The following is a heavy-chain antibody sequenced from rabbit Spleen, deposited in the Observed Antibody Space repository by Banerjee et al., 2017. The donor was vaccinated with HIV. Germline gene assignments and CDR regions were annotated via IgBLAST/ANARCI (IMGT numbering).Heavy chain of an antibody. J-gene: IGHJ6*01. CDR3: ARDAGSSFSTYGMDL. V-gene: IGHV1S40*01. D-gene: IGHD8-1*01. Sequence: QALEESGGGLVQPEGALTLTCKASGIDFSSYDDMCWVRQAPGKGMEWIACIYAGSSGSNSYAGWAKERFTTFKNSSTTVAPQMTSLTAADTATYFCARDAGSSFSTYGMDLWGPGTLVTVS. CDR1: GIDFSSYDD. CDR2: IYAGSSGSN.